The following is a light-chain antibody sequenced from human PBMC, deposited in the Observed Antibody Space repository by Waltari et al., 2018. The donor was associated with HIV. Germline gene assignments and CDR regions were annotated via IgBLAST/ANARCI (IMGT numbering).Light chain of an antibody. CDR2: GKN. CDR3: NSRDSSGYHLV. V-gene: IGLV3-19*01. Sequence: SSELTQDPAVSVALGQTVRITCQGDSLRNYYASWYQQKPGQAPVLGIYGKNNRPSWIPDRFSGSSSGNTASLTITGTQAEDEADYYCNSRDSSGYHLVFGGGTRLTVL. J-gene: IGLJ3*02. CDR1: SLRNYY.